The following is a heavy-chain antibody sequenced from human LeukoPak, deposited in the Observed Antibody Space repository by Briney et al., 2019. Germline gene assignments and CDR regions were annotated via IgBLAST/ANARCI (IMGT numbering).Heavy chain of an antibody. J-gene: IGHJ4*02. CDR2: ISYDGSNK. D-gene: IGHD4-23*01. Sequence: XMHWVRXAPGKGLECVSVISYDGSNKYYADSVKGRFTISRDNSKNTLYLQMNSLRAEDTAVYYCAKDSVVRHFDYWGQGTLVTVSS. V-gene: IGHV3-30*18. CDR3: AKDSVVRHFDY. CDR1: X.